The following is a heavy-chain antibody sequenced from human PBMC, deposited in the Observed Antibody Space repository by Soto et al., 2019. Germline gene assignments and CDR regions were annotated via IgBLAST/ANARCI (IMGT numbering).Heavy chain of an antibody. V-gene: IGHV3-33*01. D-gene: IGHD5-18*01. Sequence: QVQLVESGGGVVQPGRSLRLSCAASGFIFNSYGMHWVRQAPGKGLEWVAVIWYDGSNKYYTDSVKGRFTISRDNAKNTLDLQMNSLRAGDTAVYYCARGAAQYSYSTSYYYGLDVWGQGTTVTVSS. CDR1: GFIFNSYG. CDR3: ARGAAQYSYSTSYYYGLDV. J-gene: IGHJ6*02. CDR2: IWYDGSNK.